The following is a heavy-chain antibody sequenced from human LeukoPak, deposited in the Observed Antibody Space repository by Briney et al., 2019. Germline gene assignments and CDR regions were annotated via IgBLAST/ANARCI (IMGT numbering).Heavy chain of an antibody. Sequence: GGSLRLSCAVSGFTVSSNYMSWVRQAPGKGLEWVSIIYSGGSTYYADSVKGRFTISRDSSKNTLYLQMNSLRAEDTAVYYCAKDSRNRVYSSMFDYWGQGTLVTVSS. CDR1: GFTVSSNY. J-gene: IGHJ4*02. CDR3: AKDSRNRVYSSMFDY. D-gene: IGHD6-13*01. CDR2: IYSGGST. V-gene: IGHV3-53*01.